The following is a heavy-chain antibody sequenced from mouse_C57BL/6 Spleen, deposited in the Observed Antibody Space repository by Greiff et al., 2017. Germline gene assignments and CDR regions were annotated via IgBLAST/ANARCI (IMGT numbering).Heavy chain of an antibody. CDR3: ARTHCGSSYGPFDY. Sequence: VQLQESGPELVKPGASVKISCKASGYSFSSSWMNWVKQRPGKGLEWIGRIYPGDGDTNYNGKFKGKATLTADKSSSTAYMQLSSLTSEDSAVYFCARTHCGSSYGPFDYWGQGTTLTVSS. CDR1: GYSFSSSW. D-gene: IGHD1-1*01. V-gene: IGHV1-82*01. CDR2: IYPGDGDT. J-gene: IGHJ2*01.